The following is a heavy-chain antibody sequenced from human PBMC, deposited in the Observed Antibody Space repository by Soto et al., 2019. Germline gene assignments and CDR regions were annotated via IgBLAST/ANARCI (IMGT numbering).Heavy chain of an antibody. CDR1: GYSFTSYW. Sequence: PGESMKISCKGSGYSFTSYWSGWVRQMPGKGLEWMGIIYPGDSDTRYSPSFQGQVTISADKSISTAYLHWSSLRASDTAMYYCARPSITIFGVVPSAPFDHWGQGALVTVSS. V-gene: IGHV5-51*01. CDR3: ARPSITIFGVVPSAPFDH. J-gene: IGHJ4*02. D-gene: IGHD3-3*01. CDR2: IYPGDSDT.